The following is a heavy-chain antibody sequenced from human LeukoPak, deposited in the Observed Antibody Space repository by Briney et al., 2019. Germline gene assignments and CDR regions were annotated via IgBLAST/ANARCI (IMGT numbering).Heavy chain of an antibody. CDR3: ARELGYCSSTSCYPLDY. D-gene: IGHD2-2*01. Sequence: GGSLRLSCAASGFTFSSYSMNWVRQAPGKGLEWVSSISSSSSYIYYADSVKGRFTISRDNAKNSLYLQMNSLRAEDTALYYCARELGYCSSTSCYPLDYWGQGTLVTVSS. CDR2: ISSSSSYI. CDR1: GFTFSSYS. J-gene: IGHJ4*02. V-gene: IGHV3-21*04.